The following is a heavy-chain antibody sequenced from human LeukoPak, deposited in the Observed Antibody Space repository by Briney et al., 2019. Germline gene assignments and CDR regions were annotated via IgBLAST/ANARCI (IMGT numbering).Heavy chain of an antibody. CDR2: ISSSSSYI. J-gene: IGHJ6*03. V-gene: IGHV3-21*01. CDR3: AREGIAVADYYYYMDV. D-gene: IGHD6-19*01. CDR1: GFTFSTYS. Sequence: GGSLRLSCVASGFTFSTYSMNWVRQAPGKGLEWVSSISSSSSYIFYADSVKGRFTISRDNSKNTLYLQMNSLRAEDTAVYYCAREGIAVADYYYYMDVWGKGTTVTVSS.